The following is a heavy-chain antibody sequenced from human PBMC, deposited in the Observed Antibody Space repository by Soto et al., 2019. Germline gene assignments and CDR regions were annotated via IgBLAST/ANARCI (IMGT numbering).Heavy chain of an antibody. V-gene: IGHV3-66*01. CDR3: AGTSSLDY. CDR2: IYSGGST. Sequence: EVQLVESGGGLVQPGGTLRLSCAASGFTVSSNYMSWVRQAPGKGLEWVSLIYSGGSTYYADSVKGRSTVSRDKSKNTLYLQVNSLRAEDTAVYYCAGTSSLDYWGQGTLATVSS. CDR1: GFTVSSNY. J-gene: IGHJ4*02. D-gene: IGHD3-10*01.